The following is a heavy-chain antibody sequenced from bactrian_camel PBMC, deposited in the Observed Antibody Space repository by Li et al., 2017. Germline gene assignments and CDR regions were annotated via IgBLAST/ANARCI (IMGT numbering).Heavy chain of an antibody. CDR1: AYIYNSHC. V-gene: IGHV3S53*01. CDR3: AAGVVDWMVAVFSPQNYIY. J-gene: IGHJ4*01. CDR2: ITRYGAT. Sequence: HVQLVESGGGSVQAGGSPRLSCAVSAYIYNSHCLAWFRQAPGKEREGVASITRYGATVYADSVKGRFTISSDNAKNTLYLQMNSLKLEDTAMYYCAAGVVDWMVAVFSPQNYIYWGQGTQVTVS. D-gene: IGHD6*01.